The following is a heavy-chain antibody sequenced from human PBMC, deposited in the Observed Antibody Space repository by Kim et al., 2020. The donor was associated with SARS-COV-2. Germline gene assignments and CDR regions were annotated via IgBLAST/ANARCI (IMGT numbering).Heavy chain of an antibody. V-gene: IGHV3-53*01. Sequence: GRFTIARDNSKNTLYLQMNSLRAEDTAVYYCARDGYYYDSSGYYPEYFQHWGQGTLVTVSS. CDR3: ARDGYYYDSSGYYPEYFQH. J-gene: IGHJ1*01. D-gene: IGHD3-22*01.